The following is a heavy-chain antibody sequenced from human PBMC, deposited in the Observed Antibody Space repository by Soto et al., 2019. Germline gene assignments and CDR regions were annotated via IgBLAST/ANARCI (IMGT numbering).Heavy chain of an antibody. D-gene: IGHD1-26*01. CDR1: GGTFSSYA. J-gene: IGHJ1*01. CDR2: IIPIFGTA. V-gene: IGHV1-69*12. CDR3: ARVVGATTPEYFQH. Sequence: QVQLVQSGAEVKKPGSSVKVSCKASGGTFSSYAISWVRQAPGQWLEWMGGIIPIFGTANYAQKFQGRVTITADESTSTAYMELSSLRSEDTAVYYCARVVGATTPEYFQHWGQGTLVTVSS.